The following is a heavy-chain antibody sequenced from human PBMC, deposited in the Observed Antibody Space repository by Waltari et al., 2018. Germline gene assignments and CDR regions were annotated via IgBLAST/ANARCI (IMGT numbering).Heavy chain of an antibody. V-gene: IGHV1-69*04. CDR3: ARGAGTYYYYYYMDV. CDR2: IIPILGIA. CDR1: GGTFSSYA. J-gene: IGHJ6*03. D-gene: IGHD6-19*01. Sequence: QVQLVQSGAEVKKPGSSVKVSCKASGGTFSSYAISRLRQAPGQGLEWMGGIIPILGIANYAQKFQGRVTITADESTSTAYMELSSLRSEDTAVYYCARGAGTYYYYYYMDVWGKGTTVTVSS.